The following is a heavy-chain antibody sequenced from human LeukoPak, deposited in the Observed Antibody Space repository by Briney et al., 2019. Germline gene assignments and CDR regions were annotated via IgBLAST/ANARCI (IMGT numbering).Heavy chain of an antibody. CDR3: ARLSNPYGGFHLDF. D-gene: IGHD3-10*01. CDR2: IHYSGRT. J-gene: IGHJ4*02. Sequence: PSETLSLTCTVSGDSIRNYYWSWIRQPPGKGLEWIGYIHYSGRTNYSPSLKRRVTMSVDTSKNQFSLRLSSVTAADTAFYYCARLSNPYGGFHLDFWGQGTLVTVPS. CDR1: GDSIRNYY. V-gene: IGHV4-59*08.